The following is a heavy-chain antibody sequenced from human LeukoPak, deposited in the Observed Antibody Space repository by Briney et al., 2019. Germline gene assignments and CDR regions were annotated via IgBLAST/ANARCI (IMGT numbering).Heavy chain of an antibody. CDR1: GYTFSSYD. Sequence: ASVKVSCKASGYTFSSYDINWVRQATGQGLEWMGWMNPNSGDRGYAQKFQGRVTITRNTSISTAYMELSSLRPEDAAVYYCAKAPVTTCRGAFCYPFDYWGLGTLVTVSS. J-gene: IGHJ4*02. D-gene: IGHD2-15*01. CDR3: AKAPVTTCRGAFCYPFDY. V-gene: IGHV1-8*03. CDR2: MNPNSGDR.